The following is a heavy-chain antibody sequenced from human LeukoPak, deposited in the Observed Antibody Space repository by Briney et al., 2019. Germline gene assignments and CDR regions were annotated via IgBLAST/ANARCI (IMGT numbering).Heavy chain of an antibody. J-gene: IGHJ4*02. CDR2: INHSGST. D-gene: IGHD5-24*01. CDR3: AMTTKRWLQRKFDY. V-gene: IGHV4-34*01. Sequence: SETLSLTCAVYGGSFSGYYWSWIRQPPGKGLEWIGEINHSGSTNYNPSLKSRVTISVDTSKNQFSLKLSSVTAADTAVYYCAMTTKRWLQRKFDYWGQGTLVTVSS. CDR1: GGSFSGYY.